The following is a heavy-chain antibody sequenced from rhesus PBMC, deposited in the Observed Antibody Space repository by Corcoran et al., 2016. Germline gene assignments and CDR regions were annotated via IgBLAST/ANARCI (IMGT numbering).Heavy chain of an antibody. D-gene: IGHD2-33*01. J-gene: IGHJ4*01. CDR1: GFTFSSYE. CDR2: IRESGGTT. Sequence: DVPLVESGGGLVKPGGSLRLSCVASGFTFSSYELHWVRQAPGKGLEWVSVIRESGGTTYYADSVKGRFTISRDNAKNSLFLQMNSLRAEDTAVYYCTRGVAGFDYWGQGVLVTVSS. CDR3: TRGVAGFDY. V-gene: IGHV3-100*02.